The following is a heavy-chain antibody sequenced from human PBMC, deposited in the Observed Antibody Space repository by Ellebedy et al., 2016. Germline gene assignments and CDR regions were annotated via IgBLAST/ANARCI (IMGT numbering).Heavy chain of an antibody. D-gene: IGHD4/OR15-4a*01. CDR2: TSYSTT. CDR1: GFTFSSYS. CDR3: TRDRLYAFDI. Sequence: GGSLRLXXAASGFTFSSYSMNWVRQAPGKGLEWVSYTSYSTTSYADSVKGRFTISRDNAKNSLYLQMNSLRAEDTAVYYCTRDRLYAFDIWGQGTMVTVSS. V-gene: IGHV3-48*04. J-gene: IGHJ3*02.